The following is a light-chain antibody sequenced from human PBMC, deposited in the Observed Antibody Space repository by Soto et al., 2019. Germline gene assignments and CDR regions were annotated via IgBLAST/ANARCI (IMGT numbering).Light chain of an antibody. Sequence: QSVLTQPPSASGTPGQTVTISCSGSSSNIGSNTENWYQQLPGTTPKLLMYSNNQRPSGVPDRFSGSKSGSSASLAINGLQSEDEADYYCAAFGGSLNGRGFGGGTKLTVL. CDR3: AAFGGSLNGRG. V-gene: IGLV1-44*01. CDR2: SNN. J-gene: IGLJ3*02. CDR1: SSNIGSNT.